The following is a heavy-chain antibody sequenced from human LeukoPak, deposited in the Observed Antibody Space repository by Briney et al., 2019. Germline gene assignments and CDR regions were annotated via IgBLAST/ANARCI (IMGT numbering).Heavy chain of an antibody. D-gene: IGHD3-9*01. Sequence: PGGSLRLSCAASGFTFSSYSMNWVRQAPGKGLEWVSSISSSSSYIYYADSVKGRFTISRDNAKNSLYLQMNSLRAEDTAVYYCARDSDISRDYYYYYYMDVWGKGTTVTVSS. CDR2: ISSSSSYI. CDR1: GFTFSSYS. V-gene: IGHV3-21*01. J-gene: IGHJ6*03. CDR3: ARDSDISRDYYYYYYMDV.